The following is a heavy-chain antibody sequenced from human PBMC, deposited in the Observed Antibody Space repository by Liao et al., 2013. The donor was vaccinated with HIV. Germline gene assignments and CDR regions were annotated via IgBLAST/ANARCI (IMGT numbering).Heavy chain of an antibody. CDR2: IQSTGST. CDR1: GGAIKSGNYY. J-gene: IGHJ6*03. D-gene: IGHD6-6*01. CDR3: ARDSTSRGLSYHYYYHMAV. Sequence: QVQLRESGPGLVKPSQTLSLTCTVSGGAIKSGNYYWTWLRQPAGKGLEWIGRIQSTGSTNYNPSLKSRVTMSVDTSKNLFSLKLSSVTAADTAVYYCARDSTSRGLSYHYYYHMAVWGKGTTVTVSS. V-gene: IGHV4-61*02.